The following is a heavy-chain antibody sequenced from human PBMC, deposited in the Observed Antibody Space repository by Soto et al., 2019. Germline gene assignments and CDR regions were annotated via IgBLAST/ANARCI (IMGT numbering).Heavy chain of an antibody. D-gene: IGHD3-3*01. CDR3: ARDRNLEWLRVIGTFDP. J-gene: IGHJ5*02. CDR2: ISSSSSTI. CDR1: GFTFSSYS. V-gene: IGHV3-48*01. Sequence: GGSLRLSCAASGFTFSSYSMNWVRQAPGKGLEWVSYISSSSSTIYYADSVKGRFTISRDNAKNSLYLQMNSLRAEDTAVYYCARDRNLEWLRVIGTFDPWGQGTLVTVSS.